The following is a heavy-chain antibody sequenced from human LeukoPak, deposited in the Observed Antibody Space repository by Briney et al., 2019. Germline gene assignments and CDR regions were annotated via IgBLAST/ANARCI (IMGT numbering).Heavy chain of an antibody. CDR2: VYYSGST. CDR1: GGSISSYF. CDR3: ARLAGVVVYSDY. D-gene: IGHD3-22*01. Sequence: SEALSLTCSVSGGSISSYFWSWIRQPPEKGLEWIGYVYYSGSTKYNPSLKSRVTISVDTSKNQFSLKLSSVTAADTAVYYCARLAGVVVYSDYWGQGTLVTVFS. J-gene: IGHJ4*02. V-gene: IGHV4-59*08.